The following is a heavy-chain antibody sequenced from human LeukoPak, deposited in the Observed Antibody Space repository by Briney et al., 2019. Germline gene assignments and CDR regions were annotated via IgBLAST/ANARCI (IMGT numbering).Heavy chain of an antibody. J-gene: IGHJ4*02. D-gene: IGHD1-14*01. V-gene: IGHV3-23*01. CDR1: GFNFSTYA. Sequence: GGSLRLSCVASGFNFSTYAMSWVRQAPGKGLQWVSTITGRGASTYYADSEKGRFTISRDNSKNTLYLQMNSLRAEDTAVYYCAKASSPDGTRDYWGQGTLVTVSS. CDR3: AKASSPDGTRDY. CDR2: ITGRGAST.